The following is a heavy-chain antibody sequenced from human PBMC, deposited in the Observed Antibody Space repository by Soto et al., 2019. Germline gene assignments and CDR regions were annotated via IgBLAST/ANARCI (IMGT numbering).Heavy chain of an antibody. D-gene: IGHD3-22*01. CDR1: GGSISSGGYY. Sequence: SETLSLTCTVSGGSISSGGYYWSWIRQHPGKGLEWIGYIYYSGSTYYNPSLKSRVTISVDTSKNQFSLKLSSVTAADTAVYYCARAYDSKAPGLYFQHWGQGTLVTVSS. CDR2: IYYSGST. J-gene: IGHJ1*01. V-gene: IGHV4-31*03. CDR3: ARAYDSKAPGLYFQH.